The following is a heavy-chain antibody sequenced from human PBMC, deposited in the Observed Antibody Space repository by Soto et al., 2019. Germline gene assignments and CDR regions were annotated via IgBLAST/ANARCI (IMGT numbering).Heavy chain of an antibody. CDR1: CGSISSRGYY. J-gene: IGHJ4*02. V-gene: IGHV4-31*03. CDR2: IYYSGST. Sequence: TLSLTCTVSCGSISSRGYYWSLIRQHPGKGLEWIGYIYYSGSTYYNPSLKSRVTISVDTSKNQFSLKLSSVTAADTAVYYCASTGERWILGYYFDYWGQGTLVTVSS. D-gene: IGHD2-2*03. CDR3: ASTGERWILGYYFDY.